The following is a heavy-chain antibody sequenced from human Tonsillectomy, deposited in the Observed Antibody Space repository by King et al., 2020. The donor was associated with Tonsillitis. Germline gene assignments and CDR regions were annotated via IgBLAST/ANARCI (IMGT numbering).Heavy chain of an antibody. CDR1: GFTFSNYW. J-gene: IGHJ3*01. CDR2: IKLDGSLT. Sequence: VQLVESGGGLVRPGESLRLSCAASGFTFSNYWMHWVRQAPGTGLEWVANIKLDGSLTYYVDSVKGRFTISRDNAKNSLYLQMNSLRAEDTAVYYCARVGDFLDAFDLWGQGTMVTVSP. CDR3: ARVGDFLDAFDL. D-gene: IGHD4-17*01. V-gene: IGHV3-7*03.